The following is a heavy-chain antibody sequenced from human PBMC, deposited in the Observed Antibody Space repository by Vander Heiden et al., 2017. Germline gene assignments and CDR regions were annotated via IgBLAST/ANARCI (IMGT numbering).Heavy chain of an antibody. CDR1: GFPFSPYG. V-gene: IGHV3-33*01. J-gene: IGHJ4*02. CDR2: IGHDGSFK. D-gene: IGHD1-26*01. Sequence: QVQLVESGGGVVQTGGSLRLSCAASGFPFSPYGMHWVRQAPGKGLEWVAVIGHDGSFKAYADSVKGRFTISRDNSKNTLYLQITSLRAEDTAVYYCARDLGAGRYFDYWGQGSLVTVSS. CDR3: ARDLGAGRYFDY.